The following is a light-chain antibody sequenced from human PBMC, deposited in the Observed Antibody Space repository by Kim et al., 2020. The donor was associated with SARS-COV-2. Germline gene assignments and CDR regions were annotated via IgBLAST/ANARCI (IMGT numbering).Light chain of an antibody. Sequence: VSPGQTATITCSGEKLGDKYACWYQQKPGQSPVLVIYQDSKRPSGIPERFSGSNSGNTATLTISGTQAMDEADYYCQAWDSSTVVFGGGTQLTVL. CDR2: QDS. CDR3: QAWDSSTVV. V-gene: IGLV3-1*01. CDR1: KLGDKY. J-gene: IGLJ2*01.